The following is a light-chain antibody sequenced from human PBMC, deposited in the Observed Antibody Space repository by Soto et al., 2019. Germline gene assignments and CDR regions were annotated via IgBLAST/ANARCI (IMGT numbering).Light chain of an antibody. CDR1: QSVDSKY. Sequence: IVLTQSPGTLSLSPGDGATLSCRASQSVDSKYVAWYQQKPGQAPRLLMFGASNRATGIPDRFSGSGSGTDFTLTINRLEPEDFAVYYCQQYASSPFWTFGQGTKMEIK. CDR2: GAS. CDR3: QQYASSPFWT. J-gene: IGKJ1*01. V-gene: IGKV3-20*01.